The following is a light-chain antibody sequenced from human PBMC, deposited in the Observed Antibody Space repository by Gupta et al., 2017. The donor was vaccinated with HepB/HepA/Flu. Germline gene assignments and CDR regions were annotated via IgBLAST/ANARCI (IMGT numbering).Light chain of an antibody. CDR2: GNN. CDR1: SSNIGSHT. J-gene: IGLJ2*01. V-gene: IGLV1-44*01. Sequence: QSVLTQPPSASQTPGQRFTISCSGSSSNIGSHTVNWYQQLPGTAPKLPIYGNNQRPSGVPDRFSGSKSGTSASLAVSGLQSEDEADYYCAAWDNSLNAVVFGGGTKVTVL. CDR3: AAWDNSLNAVV.